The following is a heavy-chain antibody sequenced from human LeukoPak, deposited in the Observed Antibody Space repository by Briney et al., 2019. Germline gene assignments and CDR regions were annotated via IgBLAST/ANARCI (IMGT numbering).Heavy chain of an antibody. V-gene: IGHV1-46*01. Sequence: ASVKVSCKASGYTFTNYYMHWVRQASGQGLEWMGIINPSGGSTSHEQKFQARVTMTRDTSTSTVYMEVSSLRSEDTAVYYCARDANWNPPYYFDYWGQGTLVTVSS. CDR3: ARDANWNPPYYFDY. CDR1: GYTFTNYY. J-gene: IGHJ4*02. CDR2: INPSGGST. D-gene: IGHD1-20*01.